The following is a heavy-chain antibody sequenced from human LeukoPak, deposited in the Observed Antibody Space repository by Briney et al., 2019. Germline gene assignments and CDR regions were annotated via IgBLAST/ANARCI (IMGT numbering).Heavy chain of an antibody. CDR3: ARGSVREYYYYYGMDV. CDR1: GFTFSSYG. J-gene: IGHJ6*02. V-gene: IGHV3-33*01. CDR2: IWYDRSNK. Sequence: PGGSLRLSCAASGFTFSSYGMHWVRQAPGKGLEWVAVIWYDRSNKYYADSVKGRFTISRDNSKNTLYLQMNSLRAEDTAVYYCARGSVREYYYYYGMDVWGQGTTVTVSS. D-gene: IGHD3-10*01.